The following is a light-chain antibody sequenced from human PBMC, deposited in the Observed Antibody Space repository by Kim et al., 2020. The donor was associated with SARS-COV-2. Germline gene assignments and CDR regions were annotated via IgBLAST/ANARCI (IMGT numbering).Light chain of an antibody. CDR1: QSVSSN. Sequence: VSPGDRATLSCRASQSVSSNLAWYQQTPGQPPSLLIYDTSTRATGIPARFTGSGSGTEFTLTISNLQSEDFAVYYCQQYNNWPPNTFGQGTKLEIK. CDR2: DTS. J-gene: IGKJ2*01. V-gene: IGKV3-15*01. CDR3: QQYNNWPPNT.